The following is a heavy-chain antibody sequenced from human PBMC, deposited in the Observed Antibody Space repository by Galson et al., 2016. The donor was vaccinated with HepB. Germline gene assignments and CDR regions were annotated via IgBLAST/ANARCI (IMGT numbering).Heavy chain of an antibody. CDR3: ARKPCSGGSCQYYFDY. D-gene: IGHD2-15*01. J-gene: IGHJ4*02. Sequence: SLRLSCAVSGFTFDNHAMSWVRQAPGKGLEWVSGVSGSGGITYYADSVKGRFTISRDNSKNVLYLHMSSLRAEDTAVYYCARKPCSGGSCQYYFDYWGQGTLVTVSS. CDR2: VSGSGGIT. CDR1: GFTFDNHA. V-gene: IGHV3-23*01.